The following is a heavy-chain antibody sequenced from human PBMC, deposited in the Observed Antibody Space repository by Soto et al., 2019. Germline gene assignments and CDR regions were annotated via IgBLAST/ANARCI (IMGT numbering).Heavy chain of an antibody. J-gene: IGHJ3*02. CDR3: ARSLLSGAFDI. Sequence: SETLSLTCAVYGGSLSGYYWSWIRQPPGKGLEWIGEINHSGSTNYNPSLKSRVTISVDTSKNQFSLKLSSVTAADTAVYYCARSLLSGAFDIWGQGTMVTVSS. V-gene: IGHV4-34*01. CDR1: GGSLSGYY. CDR2: INHSGST. D-gene: IGHD3-10*02.